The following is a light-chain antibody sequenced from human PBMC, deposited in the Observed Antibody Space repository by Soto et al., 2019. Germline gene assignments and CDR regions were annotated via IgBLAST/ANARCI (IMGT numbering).Light chain of an antibody. V-gene: IGLV2-14*03. J-gene: IGLJ2*01. Sequence: QSALTQPASVSGSPGQSITITCTGTSSDVGGYNFVSWYQQHPGKAPKLMIYDVSDRPSGVSNRFSGSKSGNTASLTTSGLQAEDEADYYCSSYTSSGTHVVFGGGTKVTVL. CDR1: SSDVGGYNF. CDR3: SSYTSSGTHVV. CDR2: DVS.